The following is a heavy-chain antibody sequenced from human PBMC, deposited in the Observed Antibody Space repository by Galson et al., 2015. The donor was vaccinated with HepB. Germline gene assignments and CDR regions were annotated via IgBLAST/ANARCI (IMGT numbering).Heavy chain of an antibody. Sequence: SVKVSCKASGFSLTTYGVSWVRQAPGQGLEWMGWINGDNGNTNYMQRFQGRVTMTTDTSTNTAYMELQSLRFDDTAVYYCAIARYSNSPPDLWGQGALVTVSS. CDR2: INGDNGNT. CDR3: AIARYSNSPPDL. CDR1: GFSLTTYG. J-gene: IGHJ5*02. V-gene: IGHV1-18*01. D-gene: IGHD6-6*01.